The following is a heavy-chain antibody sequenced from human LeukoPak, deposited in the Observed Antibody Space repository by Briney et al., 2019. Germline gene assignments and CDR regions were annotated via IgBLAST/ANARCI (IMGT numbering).Heavy chain of an antibody. CDR3: TTDLGITMIRGVIVY. Sequence: GGPLRLSRAASGFGFTNAWMSWVRQAPGKGLEWVGRIKSKGDGETTDYAAPVKGRFTMSRDDAKATLYLQINSLITEDTAVYYCTTDLGITMIRGVIVYWGQGTLVTVSS. J-gene: IGHJ4*02. V-gene: IGHV3-15*01. CDR1: GFGFTNAW. CDR2: IKSKGDGETT. D-gene: IGHD3-10*01.